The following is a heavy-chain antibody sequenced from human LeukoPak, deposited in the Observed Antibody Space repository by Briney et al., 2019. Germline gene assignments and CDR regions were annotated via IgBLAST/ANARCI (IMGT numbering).Heavy chain of an antibody. J-gene: IGHJ5*02. V-gene: IGHV4-30-4*08. CDR2: IYYSRST. D-gene: IGHD2-2*01. CDR1: GGSISSGDYY. Sequence: PSQTLSLTCTVSGGSISSGDYYWSWIRQPPGKGLEWIGYIYYSRSTYYNPSLKSRVTISVDTSKNQFSLKLSSVTAADTAVYYCARHNYCSSTSCYSPWGQGTLVTVSS. CDR3: ARHNYCSSTSCYSP.